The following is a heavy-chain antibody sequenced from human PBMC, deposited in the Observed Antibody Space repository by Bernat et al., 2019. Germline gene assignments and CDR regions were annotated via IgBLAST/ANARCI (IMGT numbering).Heavy chain of an antibody. CDR1: GFTFSSYA. J-gene: IGHJ3*02. Sequence: QVQLVESGGGVVQPGRSLRLSCAASGFTFSSYAMHWVRQAPGKGLEWVAVISYDGSNKYYADSVKCRFTISRDNSKNTVYLQMNSLRAEDTAVYYCARYYHDSIWYLQKAFDIWGQGTMVTVSS. V-gene: IGHV3-30-3*01. CDR2: ISYDGSNK. D-gene: IGHD6-13*01. CDR3: ARYYHDSIWYLQKAFDI.